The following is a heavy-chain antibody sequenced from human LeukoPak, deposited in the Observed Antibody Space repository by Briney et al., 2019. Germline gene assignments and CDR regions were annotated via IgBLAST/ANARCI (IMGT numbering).Heavy chain of an antibody. D-gene: IGHD6-19*01. Sequence: SVPTLVNPPQTLMLTCTVTGVSSSTRGVGAGWLRQPPGKALEWLALIYWDDDKRYSPSLKSRLTINKDPSKNQVVLTMPNMDPVDTAAYYCAGLYSSGWYDSCFDYWGQGTLVTVSA. CDR1: GVSSSTRGVG. V-gene: IGHV2-5*02. J-gene: IGHJ4*02. CDR3: AGLYSSGWYDSCFDY. CDR2: IYWDDDK.